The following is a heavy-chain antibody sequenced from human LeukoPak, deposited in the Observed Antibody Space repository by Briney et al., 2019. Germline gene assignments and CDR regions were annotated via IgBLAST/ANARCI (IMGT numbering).Heavy chain of an antibody. CDR2: INGDDT. Sequence: PGGSLRLSCAASGFTVSTCAMSWVRQAPGEGLEWVSFINGDDTYYTDSVRGRSTISRDNSKNTLYLQMNSLRVEDTAVYFCASRPGPGLGPLDYWGQGTLVTVSS. D-gene: IGHD1-1*01. CDR1: GFTVSTCA. V-gene: IGHV3-23*01. J-gene: IGHJ4*02. CDR3: ASRPGPGLGPLDY.